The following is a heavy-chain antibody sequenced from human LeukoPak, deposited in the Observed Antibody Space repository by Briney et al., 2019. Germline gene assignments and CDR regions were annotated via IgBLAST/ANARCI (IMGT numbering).Heavy chain of an antibody. Sequence: GGSLRLSCAASGFTVSSNYMSWVRQAPGKGLEWVSVIYSGGSTYYADSVKGRFTISRDNSKNTLYLQMNSLRAEDTAVYYCARVRKQWLVRDAFDIWGQGTMVTVSS. CDR1: GFTVSSNY. CDR3: ARVRKQWLVRDAFDI. D-gene: IGHD6-19*01. CDR2: IYSGGST. V-gene: IGHV3-66*01. J-gene: IGHJ3*02.